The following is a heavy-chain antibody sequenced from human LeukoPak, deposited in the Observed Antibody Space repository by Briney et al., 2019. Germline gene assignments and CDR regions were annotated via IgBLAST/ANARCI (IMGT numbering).Heavy chain of an antibody. J-gene: IGHJ4*02. CDR3: AAVPGGFSGYEIDY. V-gene: IGHV1-69*06. CDR2: IIPIFGTA. CDR1: GGTFSSYA. D-gene: IGHD5-12*01. Sequence: SVKVSCKASGGTFSSYAISWVRQAPGQGLEWMGGIIPIFGTANYAQKFQGRVTITADKSTSTAYMELSSLRSEDTAVYYCAAVPGGFSGYEIDYWGQGTLVTVSS.